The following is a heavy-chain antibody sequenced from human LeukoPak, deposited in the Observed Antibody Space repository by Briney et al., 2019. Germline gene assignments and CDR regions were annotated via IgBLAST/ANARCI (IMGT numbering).Heavy chain of an antibody. CDR1: GGSISSSSYY. CDR3: ARRVYGDSSRGFDY. Sequence: SETLSLTCTVSGGSISSSSYYWGWIRQPPGKGLEWIGSIYYSGSTYYNPSLKSRVTISVDTSKNQFSLKLSSVTAADTAVYYCARRVYGDSSRGFDYWGQGTLVTVSP. J-gene: IGHJ4*02. D-gene: IGHD4-17*01. CDR2: IYYSGST. V-gene: IGHV4-39*01.